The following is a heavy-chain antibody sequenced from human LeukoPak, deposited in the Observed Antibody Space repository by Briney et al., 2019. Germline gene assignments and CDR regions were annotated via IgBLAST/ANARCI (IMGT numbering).Heavy chain of an antibody. CDR1: GGTFSSYA. D-gene: IGHD2-2*01. J-gene: IGHJ3*02. CDR2: IIPIFGTA. Sequence: ASLKVSCKASGGTFSSYAISWVRQAPGQGLEWMGGIIPIFGTANYAQKFQGRVTITTDESTSTAYMELSSLRSEDTAVYYCARGGIVVVPAAIYGPAFDIWGQGTMVIVSS. CDR3: ARGGIVVVPAAIYGPAFDI. V-gene: IGHV1-69*05.